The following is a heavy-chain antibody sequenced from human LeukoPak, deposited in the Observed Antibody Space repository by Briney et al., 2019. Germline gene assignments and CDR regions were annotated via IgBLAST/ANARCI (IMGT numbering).Heavy chain of an antibody. CDR3: AGGYSSSWYTFSGFDY. Sequence: SETLSLTCTVSGGSISSGGYYWSWIRQHPGTGLEWIGYIYYSGSTYYNPSLKSRVTISVDTSKNQFSLKLSSVTAADTVVYYCAGGYSSSWYTFSGFDYWGQGTLVTVSS. D-gene: IGHD6-13*01. CDR1: GGSISSGGYY. J-gene: IGHJ4*02. CDR2: IYYSGST. V-gene: IGHV4-31*03.